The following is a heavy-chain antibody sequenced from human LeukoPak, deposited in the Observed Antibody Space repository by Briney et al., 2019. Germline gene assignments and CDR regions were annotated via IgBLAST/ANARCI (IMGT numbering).Heavy chain of an antibody. CDR1: GFTFSSYG. CDR2: IRYDGSNK. Sequence: GGSLRLSCATSGFTFSSYGMHWVRQAPGKGLEWVAFIRYDGSNKYYADSVKGRFTISRDNSKNTLYLQMNSLRAEDTAVYYCSVPGKGAAGTGYWGQGTLVTGS. J-gene: IGHJ4*01. D-gene: IGHD6-13*01. CDR3: SVPGKGAAGTGY. V-gene: IGHV3-30*02.